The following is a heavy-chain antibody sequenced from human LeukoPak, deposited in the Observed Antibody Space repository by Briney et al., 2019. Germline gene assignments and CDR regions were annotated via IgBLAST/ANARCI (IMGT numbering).Heavy chain of an antibody. CDR3: AELGITMIGGV. Sequence: PGRSLRLSCAASGFIFDDYAMHWVRQAPGKGLEWVSGISWNSGSIAYADSVKGRFTISRDNAKNSLYLQMNSLRAEDTAVYYCAELGITMIGGVWGKGTTVTISS. V-gene: IGHV3-9*01. CDR2: ISWNSGSI. CDR1: GFIFDDYA. D-gene: IGHD3-10*02. J-gene: IGHJ6*04.